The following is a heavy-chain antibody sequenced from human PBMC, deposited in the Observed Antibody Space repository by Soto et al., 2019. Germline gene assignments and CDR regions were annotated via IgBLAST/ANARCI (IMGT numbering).Heavy chain of an antibody. CDR2: ISAYNGNT. Sequence: VKVSCKASGYTFTSYGISWVRQALGQGLEWMGWISAYNGNTNYAQKLQGRVTMTTDTSTSTAYMELRSLRSDDTAVYYCARDTTVPTGIWFDPWGQGTLVTVSS. J-gene: IGHJ5*02. CDR1: GYTFTSYG. V-gene: IGHV1-18*01. CDR3: ARDTTVPTGIWFDP. D-gene: IGHD4-4*01.